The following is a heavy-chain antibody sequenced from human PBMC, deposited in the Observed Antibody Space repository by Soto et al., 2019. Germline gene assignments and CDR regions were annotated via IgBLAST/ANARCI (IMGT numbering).Heavy chain of an antibody. V-gene: IGHV1-18*01. CDR2: ITPYNGKT. D-gene: IGHD2-2*01. CDR1: GFTFITYG. Sequence: ASVKVSCKASGFTFITYGISWVRQAPGQGLEWMGWITPYNGKTNYAQKVQDRVTMTTDTSTGTAYLELRSLRSDDSSVYYCARDTSHYFDHWGQGTLVTVSS. J-gene: IGHJ4*02. CDR3: ARDTSHYFDH.